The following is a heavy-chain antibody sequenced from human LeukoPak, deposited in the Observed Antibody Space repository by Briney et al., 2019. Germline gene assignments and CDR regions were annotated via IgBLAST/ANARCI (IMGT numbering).Heavy chain of an antibody. V-gene: IGHV3-53*01. CDR1: GFTVSSNY. CDR2: IYSGGST. CDR3: AKGIEEYSYGTDAFDI. Sequence: GGSLRLSCAASGFTVSSNYMSWVRQAPGKGLEWVSVIYSGGSTYYAHSVKGRFTISRDNSKNTLYLQMNSLRAEDTAVYYCAKGIEEYSYGTDAFDIWGQGTMVTVSS. J-gene: IGHJ3*02. D-gene: IGHD5-18*01.